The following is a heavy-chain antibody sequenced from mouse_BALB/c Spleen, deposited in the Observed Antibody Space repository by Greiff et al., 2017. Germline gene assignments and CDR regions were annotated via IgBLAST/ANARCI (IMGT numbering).Heavy chain of an antibody. CDR1: GFNIKDYY. D-gene: IGHD2-4*01. CDR2: IDPENGDT. V-gene: IGHV14-4*02. J-gene: IGHJ4*01. Sequence: VQLQQSGAELVRSGASVKLSCTASGFNIKDYYMHWVKQRPEQGLEWIGWIDPENGDTKYDPKFQGKATITADTSSNTAYLQLSSLTSEDTAVYYCARGMITDYYAMDYWGQGTSVTVSS. CDR3: ARGMITDYYAMDY.